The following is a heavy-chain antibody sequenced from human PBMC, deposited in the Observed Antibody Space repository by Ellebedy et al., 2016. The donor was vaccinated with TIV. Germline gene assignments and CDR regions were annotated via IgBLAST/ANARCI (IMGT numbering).Heavy chain of an antibody. CDR1: GFTFRSYG. D-gene: IGHD6-19*01. V-gene: IGHV3-30*18. Sequence: GESLKISCAASGFTFRSYGMHWVRQAPGKGLEWVALISYDGSNIYYGDSVKGRFTISRDDSNETLYLQMNSLRPEDTSVYYCVKEDGFSSGRPLDYWGQGTLVSVSS. CDR2: ISYDGSNI. CDR3: VKEDGFSSGRPLDY. J-gene: IGHJ4*02.